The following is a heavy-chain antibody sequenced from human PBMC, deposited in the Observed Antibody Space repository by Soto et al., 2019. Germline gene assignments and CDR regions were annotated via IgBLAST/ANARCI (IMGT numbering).Heavy chain of an antibody. V-gene: IGHV5-51*01. CDR1: GYSFTSYW. D-gene: IGHD3-10*01. CDR3: ARTDYYGSGENWFDP. CDR2: IYPGDSDT. Sequence: GESLKISCKGSGYSFTSYWIGWVRQMPGKGLERMGIIYPGDSDTRYSPSFQGQVTISADKSISTAYLQWSSLKASDTAMYYCARTDYYGSGENWFDPWGQGTLVTVSS. J-gene: IGHJ5*02.